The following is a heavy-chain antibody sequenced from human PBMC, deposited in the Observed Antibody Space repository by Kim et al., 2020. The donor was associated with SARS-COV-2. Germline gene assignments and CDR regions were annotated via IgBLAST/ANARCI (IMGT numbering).Heavy chain of an antibody. CDR2: IYYSGST. CDR1: GGSVSSGSYY. J-gene: IGHJ4*02. V-gene: IGHV4-61*01. Sequence: SETLSLTCTVSGGSVSSGSYYWSWIRQPPGKGLEWIGYIYYSGSTNYNPSLKSRVTISVDTSKNQFSLKLSSVTAADTAVYYCARGNGDCFGVSRFDYWGQGTLVTVSS. D-gene: IGHD2-21*02. CDR3: ARGNGDCFGVSRFDY.